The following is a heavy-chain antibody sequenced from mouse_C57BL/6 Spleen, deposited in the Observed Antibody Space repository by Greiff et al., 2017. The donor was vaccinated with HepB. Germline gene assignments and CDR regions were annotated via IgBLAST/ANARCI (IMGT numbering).Heavy chain of an antibody. D-gene: IGHD1-1*01. CDR3: ARPTVGTGTLAC. V-gene: IGHV1-37*01. CDR2: INPYNGDT. Sequence: VQLQQSGPELVKPGASVKISCKASGYSFTGYSMNWVKQSHGKSLEWIGRINPYNGDTFYKQKFKGKVTLTVDKSSSTAHMEILSLTSEDFEVYYCARPTVGTGTLACWGQVTLVTVST. J-gene: IGHJ3*01. CDR1: GYSFTGYS.